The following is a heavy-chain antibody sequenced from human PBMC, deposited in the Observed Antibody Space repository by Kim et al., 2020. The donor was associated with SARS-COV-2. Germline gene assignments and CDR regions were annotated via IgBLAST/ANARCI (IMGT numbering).Heavy chain of an antibody. V-gene: IGHV3-66*01. CDR3: AREALWFGKPAHFDW. CDR2: FYSDIRT. J-gene: IGHJ4*02. D-gene: IGHD3-10*01. Sequence: GGSLRLSCAASGITVTNNFMSWLRQAPGKGLEWVSIFYSDIRTDYADSVKGRFTVSRDKSKNTLYLQMNNLRAEDTAVYYCAREALWFGKPAHFDWWGQGTQVIVSS. CDR1: GITVTNNF.